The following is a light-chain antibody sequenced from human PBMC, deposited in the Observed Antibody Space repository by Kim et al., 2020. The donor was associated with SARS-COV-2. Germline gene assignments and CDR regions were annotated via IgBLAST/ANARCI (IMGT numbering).Light chain of an antibody. V-gene: IGKV1-39*01. Sequence: DIQMTQSPSSLSASVGDRVTITCRTRQSIRNHVNWYHQKPGRAPKLLIYAASTLHGGAPSRFSGSGSETDFTLTISSLQPEDFATYFCQQTYITPFTFGPGTKVDIK. CDR3: QQTYITPFT. J-gene: IGKJ3*01. CDR1: QSIRNH. CDR2: AAS.